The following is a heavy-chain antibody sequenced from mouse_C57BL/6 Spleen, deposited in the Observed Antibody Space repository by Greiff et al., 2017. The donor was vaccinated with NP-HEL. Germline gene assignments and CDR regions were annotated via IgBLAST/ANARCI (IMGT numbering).Heavy chain of an antibody. V-gene: IGHV1-64*01. Sequence: QVQLQQPGAELVKPGASVKLSCKASGYTFTSYWMHWVKQRPGQGLEWIGMIHPNSGSTNYNEKFKSKATLTVDKSSSTAYMQLSSLTSEDSAVYYCASQGSYYYGSSGFAYWGQGTLVTVSA. CDR3: ASQGSYYYGSSGFAY. J-gene: IGHJ3*01. D-gene: IGHD1-1*01. CDR2: IHPNSGST. CDR1: GYTFTSYW.